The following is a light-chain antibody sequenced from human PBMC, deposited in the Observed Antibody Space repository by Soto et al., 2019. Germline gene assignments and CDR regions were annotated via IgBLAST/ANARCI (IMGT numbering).Light chain of an antibody. CDR3: QQYGSSPWT. J-gene: IGKJ1*01. Sequence: EIVLTQSPGTLSLSPGERATLSCRASQSVTSTHLAWYQQKPGQAPRLLIYAASSRATGIPDRFSGSGSGTGFNLTISRLEPEDFAVYYCQQYGSSPWTFGQGTKVEIK. CDR1: QSVTSTH. CDR2: AAS. V-gene: IGKV3-20*01.